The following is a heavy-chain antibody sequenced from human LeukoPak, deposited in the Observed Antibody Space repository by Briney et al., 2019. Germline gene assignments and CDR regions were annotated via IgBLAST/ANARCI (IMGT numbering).Heavy chain of an antibody. D-gene: IGHD2-2*02. V-gene: IGHV1-2*02. Sequence: ASVKVSCKASGYTFTGYYMHWVRQAPGQGLEWMGWINPNSGGTNYAQKFQGRVTMTRDTSISTAYMELSRLRSDDTAVYYCARDCSSTSCYRGYYYYMDVWGKGTTVTVSS. CDR3: ARDCSSTSCYRGYYYYMDV. J-gene: IGHJ6*03. CDR2: INPNSGGT. CDR1: GYTFTGYY.